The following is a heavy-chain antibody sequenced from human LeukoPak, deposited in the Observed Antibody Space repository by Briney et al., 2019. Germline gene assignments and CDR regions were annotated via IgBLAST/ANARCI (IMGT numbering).Heavy chain of an antibody. J-gene: IGHJ4*02. CDR3: ARDSGIGQGGFDY. D-gene: IGHD2-15*01. Sequence: SQTLSLTCAICGDSLSSNSAAWNWIRQSPSRGLEWLGRTYYRSKWYNDYAVSVKSRITINPDTAKTQFSLQLNAVTPEDTAVYYCARDSGIGQGGFDYWGQGTLVTVSS. V-gene: IGHV6-1*01. CDR1: GDSLSSNSAA. CDR2: TYYRSKWYN.